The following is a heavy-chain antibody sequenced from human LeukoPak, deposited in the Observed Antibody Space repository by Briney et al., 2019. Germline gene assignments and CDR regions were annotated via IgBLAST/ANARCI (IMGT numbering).Heavy chain of an antibody. CDR3: ARDAQDIVVVPAAMPHYYYYGMDV. J-gene: IGHJ6*02. CDR2: INPNSGGT. V-gene: IGHV1-2*02. Sequence: ASVKVSCKASGYTFTGYYMHWVRQAPGQGLEWMGWINPNSGGTNYAQKFQGRVTMTRDTSISTAYMELSRLRSDDTAVYYCARDAQDIVVVPAAMPHYYYYGMDVWGQGTTVTVSS. CDR1: GYTFTGYY. D-gene: IGHD2-2*01.